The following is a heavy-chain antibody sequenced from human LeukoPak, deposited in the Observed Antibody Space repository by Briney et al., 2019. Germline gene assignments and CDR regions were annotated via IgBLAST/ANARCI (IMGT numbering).Heavy chain of an antibody. V-gene: IGHV4-4*07. J-gene: IGHJ4*02. CDR2: IYTRGST. CDR1: GDSISSYY. D-gene: IGHD6-13*01. Sequence: SSETLSLTCSVSGDSISSYYWSWIRQPAGKGLEWIGRIYTRGSTDYNPSLKSRVTISIDTSKNQFSLKLSSVTAADTAVYYCARDDVGIAAAGGIYWGQGTLVTVSS. CDR3: ARDDVGIAAAGGIY.